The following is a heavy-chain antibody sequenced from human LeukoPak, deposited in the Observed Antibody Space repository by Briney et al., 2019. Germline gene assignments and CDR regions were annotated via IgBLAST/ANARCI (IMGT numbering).Heavy chain of an antibody. J-gene: IGHJ4*02. Sequence: GGPLRLSCAASGFTFSSYEMNWVRQAPGKGLEWVSYISSSGSTIYYADSVKGRFTISRDNAKNSLYLQMNSLRSEDTAVYYCARAGIWSRDYDPYSGSYLFDYWGQGTLVTVSS. V-gene: IGHV3-48*03. CDR1: GFTFSSYE. D-gene: IGHD1-26*01. CDR2: ISSSGSTI. CDR3: ARAGIWSRDYDPYSGSYLFDY.